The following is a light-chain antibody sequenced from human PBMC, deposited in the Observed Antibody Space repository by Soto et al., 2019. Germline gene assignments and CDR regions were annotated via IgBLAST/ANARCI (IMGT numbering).Light chain of an antibody. CDR3: QQYKSYST. CDR1: QSINIW. CDR2: KAS. J-gene: IGKJ2*01. Sequence: DIQMTQSPSILSASVGDRVTITCRASQSINIWLAWYQQRPGKAPKLLISKASTLKSGVPSRFSGSGSGTEFTLTISSLQSDDSATYYCQQYKSYSTFGQGTKLEIK. V-gene: IGKV1-5*03.